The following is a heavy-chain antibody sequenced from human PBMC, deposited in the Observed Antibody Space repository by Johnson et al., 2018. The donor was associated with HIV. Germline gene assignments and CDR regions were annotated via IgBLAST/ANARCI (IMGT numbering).Heavy chain of an antibody. CDR1: GFTFSSYW. CDR2: IKQDGGEN. Sequence: VQLLESGGGLVQPGGSLRLSCAASGFTFSSYWMSWVRQAPGKGLEWVANIKQDGGENYYVASVKGRFTISRDNAKKSLHLQMNSLRAEDTAVYYCARESRYSYGFGDDAFDVWGQGTMVTVSS. V-gene: IGHV3-7*05. CDR3: ARESRYSYGFGDDAFDV. J-gene: IGHJ3*01. D-gene: IGHD5-18*01.